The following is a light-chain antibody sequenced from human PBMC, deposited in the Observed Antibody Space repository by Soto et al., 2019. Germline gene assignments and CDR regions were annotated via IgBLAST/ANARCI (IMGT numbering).Light chain of an antibody. CDR3: QQYHDWVT. CDR2: DAS. V-gene: IGKV3D-15*01. Sequence: EVVMTQSPATLSVSPGERATFSCRASESVGSNLAWYQQKPGQPPRLLIYDASTRATGIPARFRGSGSGTEFTLTISYLRPEDFAVYFCQQYHDWVTFGGGTKV. J-gene: IGKJ4*01. CDR1: ESVGSN.